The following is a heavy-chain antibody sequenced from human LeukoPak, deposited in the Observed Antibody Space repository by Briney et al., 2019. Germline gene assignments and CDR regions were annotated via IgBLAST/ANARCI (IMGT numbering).Heavy chain of an antibody. CDR2: INPNSGGT. J-gene: IGHJ3*02. CDR1: GYTFTGYY. Sequence: ASVKVSCKASGYTFTGYYMHWVRQAPGQGLEWMGWINPNSGGTNYAQKFQGRVTMTRDMSTSTVYMELSSLRSEDTAVYYCARGGYYYDSSGNIHDAFDIWGQGTMVTVSS. V-gene: IGHV1-2*02. D-gene: IGHD3-22*01. CDR3: ARGGYYYDSSGNIHDAFDI.